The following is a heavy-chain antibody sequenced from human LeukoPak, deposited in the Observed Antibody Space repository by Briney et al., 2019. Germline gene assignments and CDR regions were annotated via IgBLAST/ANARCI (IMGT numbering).Heavy chain of an antibody. J-gene: IGHJ4*02. CDR3: ARDPRYDGSESYHTVDY. D-gene: IGHD3-10*01. CDR2: ISNSCSTR. CDR1: GFTFSDYY. Sequence: GGSLRLSCAASGFTFSDYYMSWIRQAPGKGLEWVSYISNSCSTRYYADSVKGRFTISRDNAKNALYLQMSSLRAEDTAVYDCARDPRYDGSESYHTVDYWGQGTLVTVSS. V-gene: IGHV3-11*01.